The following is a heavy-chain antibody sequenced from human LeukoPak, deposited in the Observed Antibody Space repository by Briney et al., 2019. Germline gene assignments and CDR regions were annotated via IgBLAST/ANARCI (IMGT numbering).Heavy chain of an antibody. J-gene: IGHJ3*01. CDR3: ARQNGYNNGYAFDL. Sequence: SETLSLTCTVSGGSISTYYWTWIRQPPGKGLEWIGYIYYSGSTNYNPSLKSRVTVSVDTSKNQFSLKLSSVTAADTAVYYCARQNGYNNGYAFDLWGQGTMVTVSS. D-gene: IGHD5-18*01. V-gene: IGHV4-59*08. CDR1: GGSISTYY. CDR2: IYYSGST.